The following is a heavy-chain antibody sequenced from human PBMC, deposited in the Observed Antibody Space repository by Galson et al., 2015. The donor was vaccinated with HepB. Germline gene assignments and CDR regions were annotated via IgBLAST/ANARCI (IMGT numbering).Heavy chain of an antibody. CDR1: GFTFSSYA. D-gene: IGHD3-16*01. Sequence: SLRLSCAASGFTFSSYAMHWVRQGPGKGLEWVSRLNAAGSDSDYADSVKGRFTISRDNARNTLYLQMNSPRVEDTAVYYCARGDLRPIDYWGQGALVTVSS. V-gene: IGHV3-74*01. CDR3: ARGDLRPIDY. J-gene: IGHJ4*02. CDR2: LNAAGSDS.